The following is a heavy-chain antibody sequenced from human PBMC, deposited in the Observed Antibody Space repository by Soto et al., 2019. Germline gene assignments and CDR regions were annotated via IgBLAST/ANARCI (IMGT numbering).Heavy chain of an antibody. CDR2: IYYSGST. Sequence: SATRSITCTVSGGSISSGDYYWSWIRQPPGKGLEWIGYIYYSGSTYYNPSLKSRVTISVDTSKNQFSLKLSSVTAADTAVYYCARVLYYDSSGYFGWFDYWGQGTLVTVSS. V-gene: IGHV4-30-4*01. J-gene: IGHJ4*02. CDR1: GGSISSGDYY. CDR3: ARVLYYDSSGYFGWFDY. D-gene: IGHD3-22*01.